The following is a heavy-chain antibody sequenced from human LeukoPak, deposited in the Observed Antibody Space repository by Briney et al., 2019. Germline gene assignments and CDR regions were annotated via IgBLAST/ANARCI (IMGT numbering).Heavy chain of an antibody. V-gene: IGHV4-59*01. D-gene: IGHD3/OR15-3a*01. J-gene: IGHJ4*02. CDR3: SRSHSVWTSFDY. Sequence: SETLSLTCTVSGGSISSYYWSWIRQPPGKGLEWIGYIYYSGSTNYNPSLKSRVTISVDTSKNQFSLKLSSVTAADTAVYYCSRSHSVWTSFDYWGQGTLVAVSS. CDR1: GGSISSYY. CDR2: IYYSGST.